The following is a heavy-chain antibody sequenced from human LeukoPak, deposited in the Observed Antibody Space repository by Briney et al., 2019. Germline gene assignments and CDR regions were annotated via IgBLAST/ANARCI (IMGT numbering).Heavy chain of an antibody. V-gene: IGHV1-2*04. J-gene: IGHJ3*01. CDR3: ASKGDGSCDSSLCQGAFDF. CDR2: INPNSGGT. Sequence: ASVKVSCKASGYTFTGYYMHWMRQAPGQGLEWMGWINPNSGGTNYAQKFQGWVTMTRDTSISTAYMELSRLRSDDTAVYYCASKGDGSCDSSLCQGAFDFWGQGSVVTVSS. CDR1: GYTFTGYY. D-gene: IGHD2-21*01.